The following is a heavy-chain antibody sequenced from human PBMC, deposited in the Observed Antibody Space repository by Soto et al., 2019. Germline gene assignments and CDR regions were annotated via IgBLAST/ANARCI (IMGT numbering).Heavy chain of an antibody. Sequence: EVQVLESGGGLVQPGGSLRLSCEGSGFTVSSHAMTWIRQAPGKGPEWVSTVTADGGTYYADSVKGRFAMSRDTSENTXXXXXXXXXXXXXXXXXXXXXXXXXXXXXXDDAFAIRGQGTMVTVSS. CDR1: GFTVSSHA. J-gene: IGHJ3*02. CDR2: VTADGGT. V-gene: IGHV3-23*01. CDR3: XXXXXXXXXXXXDDAFAI.